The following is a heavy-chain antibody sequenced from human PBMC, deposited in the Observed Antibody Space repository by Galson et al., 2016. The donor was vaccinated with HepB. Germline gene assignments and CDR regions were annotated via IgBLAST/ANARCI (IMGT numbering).Heavy chain of an antibody. V-gene: IGHV3-23*01. CDR2: ISASGGSK. CDR3: AKDRLSGHGDYSWGIFDI. D-gene: IGHD4-17*01. J-gene: IGHJ3*02. Sequence: PLRLSCAASGFTFSNYDMSWGRQAPGKGLEWVSGISASGGSKTYADSVRGRFIISRDNSNNKLFLQMNSLTTEDTAIYFCAKDRLSGHGDYSWGIFDIWGRGTEVTVSS. CDR1: GFTFSNYD.